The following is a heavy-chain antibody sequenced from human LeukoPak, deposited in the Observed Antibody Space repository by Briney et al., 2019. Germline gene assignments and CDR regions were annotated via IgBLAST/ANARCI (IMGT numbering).Heavy chain of an antibody. D-gene: IGHD3-3*01. CDR3: AREGSVFGVVISSDY. V-gene: IGHV1-18*04. J-gene: IGHJ4*02. CDR2: ISAYNGNT. CDR1: GYTFTGYY. Sequence: ASVKVSCKASGYTFTGYYMHWVRQAPGQGLEWMGWISAYNGNTNYAQKLQGRVTMTTDTSTSTAYMELRSLRSDDTAVYYCAREGSVFGVVISSDYWGQGTLVTVSS.